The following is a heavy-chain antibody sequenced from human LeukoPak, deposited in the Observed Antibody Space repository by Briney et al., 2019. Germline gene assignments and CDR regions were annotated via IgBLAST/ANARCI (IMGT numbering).Heavy chain of an antibody. D-gene: IGHD2-2*01. Sequence: GGSLRLSCAAAGFTFRNYWIHWVRQAPGKGLEWVANMNEYGSEKYYVDSVRGRFTISRDNAENSLFLHMNSLRVEDTAVYRCARVLYGSRVNVIDSWGPGTLVTVSS. V-gene: IGHV3-7*01. CDR3: ARVLYGSRVNVIDS. CDR2: MNEYGSEK. J-gene: IGHJ4*02. CDR1: GFTFRNYW.